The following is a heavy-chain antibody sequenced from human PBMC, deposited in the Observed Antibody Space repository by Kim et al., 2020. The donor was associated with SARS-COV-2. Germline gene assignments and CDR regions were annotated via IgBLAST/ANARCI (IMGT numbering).Heavy chain of an antibody. V-gene: IGHV1-69*13. CDR3: ARVAGFGSSLYYYYGMDV. CDR1: GGTFSSYA. CDR2: IIPIFGTA. J-gene: IGHJ6*02. Sequence: SVKVSCKASGGTFSSYAISWVRQAPGQGLEWMGGIIPIFGTANYAQKFQGRVTITADESTSTAYMELSSLRSEDTAVYYCARVAGFGSSLYYYYGMDVWGQGTTVTVSS. D-gene: IGHD3-16*01.